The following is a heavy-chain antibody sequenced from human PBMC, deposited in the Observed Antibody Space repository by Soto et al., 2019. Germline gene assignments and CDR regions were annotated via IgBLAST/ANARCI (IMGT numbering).Heavy chain of an antibody. CDR3: ARHTSNFRYYHYAMDV. V-gene: IGHV5-51*01. CDR1: GDNFTDYW. J-gene: IGHJ6*02. D-gene: IGHD2-2*01. Sequence: GEAMKISCKGSGDNFTDYWSGGVRKLAGKGLEWMWVICPGVSGTRDSPSFQGHVTIRVDKATSTAYLQWNTLKASHTAMSYSARHTSNFRYYHYAMDVCGQGTTVTVSS. CDR2: ICPGVSGT.